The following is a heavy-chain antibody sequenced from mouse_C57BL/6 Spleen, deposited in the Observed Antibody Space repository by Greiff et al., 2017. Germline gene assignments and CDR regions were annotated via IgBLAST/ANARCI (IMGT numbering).Heavy chain of an antibody. CDR1: GYTFTSYW. D-gene: IGHD1-1*01. CDR2: IYPGSGST. V-gene: IGHV1-55*01. J-gene: IGHJ4*01. Sequence: QVQLQQPGAELVKPGASVKMSCKASGYTFTSYWITWVKQRPGQGLEWIGDIYPGSGSTNYNEKFKGKATLSEDTSSSTAYMQLSSLTSEDSAVYYCAAYYYGPYAMDYWGQGTSVTVSS. CDR3: AAYYYGPYAMDY.